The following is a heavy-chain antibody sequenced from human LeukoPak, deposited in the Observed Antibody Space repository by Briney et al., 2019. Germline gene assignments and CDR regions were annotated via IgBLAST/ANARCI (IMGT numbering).Heavy chain of an antibody. J-gene: IGHJ4*02. Sequence: PSETLSLTCTVSGGSISSSSYYWGWIRQPPGKGLEWIGSMYYSGSTYYNPSLKSRVTISVDTSKNQFSLKLTSVTAADTAFYYCATQRIVGVIFDYWGQGTLVTVSS. D-gene: IGHD1-26*01. V-gene: IGHV4-39*01. CDR3: ATQRIVGVIFDY. CDR2: MYYSGST. CDR1: GGSISSSSYY.